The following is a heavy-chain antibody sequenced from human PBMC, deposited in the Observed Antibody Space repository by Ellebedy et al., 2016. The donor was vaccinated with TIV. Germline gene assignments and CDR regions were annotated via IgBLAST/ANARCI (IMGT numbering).Heavy chain of an antibody. CDR3: ARETTPYHGDYHYGMDV. D-gene: IGHD1-1*01. CDR1: GFTFRRYA. V-gene: IGHV3-23*01. CDR2: ISANGATT. J-gene: IGHJ6*02. Sequence: GESLKISXTTSGFTFRRYAMSWVRQAPGKGLEWVSSISANGATTHYSYSVKGRFTISRDNSKNMLYLQMRSLRAEDTAIYYCARETTPYHGDYHYGMDVWGQGTAVTVSS.